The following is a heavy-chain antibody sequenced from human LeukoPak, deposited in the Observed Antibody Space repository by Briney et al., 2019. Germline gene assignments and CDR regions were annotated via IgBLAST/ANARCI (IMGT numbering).Heavy chain of an antibody. J-gene: IGHJ4*02. CDR1: GGTFSSYA. Sequence: ASVKVSCKASGGTFSSYAISWVRQAPGQGLEWMGGIIPIFGTANYAQKFQGRVTITADKSTSTAYMELSSLRSEDTAVYYCARGSGYSSGWHLPFDYWGQGTLVTVSS. CDR3: ARGSGYSSGWHLPFDY. V-gene: IGHV1-69*06. CDR2: IIPIFGTA. D-gene: IGHD6-19*01.